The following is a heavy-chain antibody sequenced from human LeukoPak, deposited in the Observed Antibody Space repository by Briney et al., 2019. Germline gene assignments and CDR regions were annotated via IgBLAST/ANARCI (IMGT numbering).Heavy chain of an antibody. D-gene: IGHD5-24*01. CDR2: ISAYNGNT. J-gene: IGHJ4*02. V-gene: IGHV1-18*01. CDR1: GYTFTSYG. Sequence: ASVTVSCKASGYTFTSYGISWVRQAPGQGLEWMGWISAYNGNTNYAQKLQGRVTMTTDTSTSTAYMELRSLRSDDTAVYYCARDSRWLQLWDIDYWGQGTLVTVSS. CDR3: ARDSRWLQLWDIDY.